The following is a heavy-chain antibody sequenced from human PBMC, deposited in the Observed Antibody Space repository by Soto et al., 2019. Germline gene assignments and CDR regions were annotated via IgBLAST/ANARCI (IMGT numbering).Heavy chain of an antibody. D-gene: IGHD1-1*01. CDR1: GYTLTELS. J-gene: IGHJ6*02. V-gene: IGHV1-24*01. Sequence: ASVKVSCKGAGYTLTELSMHWVRQAPGKGLEWMGGFDPEDGETISAQKFQGRVTITADKSASTAYMELSSLRSEDTAVYYCARRDDPLSNYYYYGMDVWGQGTTVTVSS. CDR2: FDPEDGET. CDR3: ARRDDPLSNYYYYGMDV.